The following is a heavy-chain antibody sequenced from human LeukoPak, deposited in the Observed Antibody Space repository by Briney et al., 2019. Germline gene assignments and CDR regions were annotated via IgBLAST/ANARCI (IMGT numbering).Heavy chain of an antibody. V-gene: IGHV4-59*01. J-gene: IGHJ3*02. D-gene: IGHD1-26*01. CDR1: GGSMRSYY. CDR2: TYYTGST. CDR3: ARARLGATSDDALDI. Sequence: SETLSLTCTVSGGSMRSYYWTWIRQPPGKGLEWIGYTYYTGSTNYNPSLKSRVTISEDMSKNQFSLKLSSVTAADTAMYYCARARLGATSDDALDIWGQGTMVTVSS.